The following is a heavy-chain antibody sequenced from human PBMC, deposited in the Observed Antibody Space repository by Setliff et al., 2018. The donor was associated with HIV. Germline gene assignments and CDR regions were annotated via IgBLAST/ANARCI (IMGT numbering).Heavy chain of an antibody. CDR3: ARYSTLTTNFDY. J-gene: IGHJ4*01. CDR2: IPHNGGT. Sequence: PSETLSLTCAVSGYSIGSGSFWGWIRQPPGKGLEWIATIPHNGGTYYNPDPSLTGRVTISLDTSKNQFSLKLAFVTAADTAVYYCARYSTLTTNFDYWG. V-gene: IGHV4-38-2*01. CDR1: GYSIGSGSF. D-gene: IGHD4-17*01.